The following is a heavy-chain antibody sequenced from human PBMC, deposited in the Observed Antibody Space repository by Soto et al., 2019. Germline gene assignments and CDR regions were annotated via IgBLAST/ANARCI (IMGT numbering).Heavy chain of an antibody. CDR3: GTGVTMTTSSDY. CDR2: IIPILGIA. D-gene: IGHD3-22*01. Sequence: ASVKVCCKASGGTLSSYTMSWVRQAPGQGLEWMGRIIPILGIANYAQKFQGRVTITADKSTSTAYMELSSLRSEDTAVYYCGTGVTMTTSSDYWGQGTLVTVSS. V-gene: IGHV1-69*02. J-gene: IGHJ4*02. CDR1: GGTLSSYT.